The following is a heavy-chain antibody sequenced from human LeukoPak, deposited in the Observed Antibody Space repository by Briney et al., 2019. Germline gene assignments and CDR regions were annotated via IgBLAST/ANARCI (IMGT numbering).Heavy chain of an antibody. D-gene: IGHD3-3*01. CDR1: GFTFSSYN. CDR3: ARDLITIFGVVMNDY. J-gene: IGHJ4*02. Sequence: GGSLRLSCAASGFTFSSYNMNWVRQAPGKGLEWVSSTTSSSSYIYYADSVKGRFTISRDNAKNSLYLQMNSLRAEDTAVYYCARDLITIFGVVMNDYWGQGTLVTVSS. CDR2: TTSSSSYI. V-gene: IGHV3-21*06.